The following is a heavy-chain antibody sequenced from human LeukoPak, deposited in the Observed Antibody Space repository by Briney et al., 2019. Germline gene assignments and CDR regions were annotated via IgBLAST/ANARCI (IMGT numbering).Heavy chain of an antibody. D-gene: IGHD2-21*01. V-gene: IGHV1-46*01. CDR2: INPSGGST. CDR3: ARDTPYSGYFDY. Sequence: ASVRVSCKASGYTFTSYYMHWVRQAPRQGLEWMGIINPSGGSTSYAQKFQGRVTITRDTSTSTVYMEMSSLRSEDTAVYYCARDTPYSGYFDYWGQGTLVTVSS. CDR1: GYTFTSYY. J-gene: IGHJ4*02.